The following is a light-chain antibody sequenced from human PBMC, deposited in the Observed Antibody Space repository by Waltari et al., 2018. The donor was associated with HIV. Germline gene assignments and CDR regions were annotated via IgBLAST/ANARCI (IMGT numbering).Light chain of an antibody. CDR3: YSRDTSGNHRV. J-gene: IGLJ3*02. V-gene: IGLV3-19*01. CDR2: AKD. CDR1: SLRKFY. Sequence: SSELTQDPAVSVALGQTVRITCQGDSLRKFYASWYQQKPGQAPIVFISAKDNRPSGIPDRFSAASSGNTASLTIAGAQAEDEADYYCYSRDTSGNHRVFGGGTKLTVL.